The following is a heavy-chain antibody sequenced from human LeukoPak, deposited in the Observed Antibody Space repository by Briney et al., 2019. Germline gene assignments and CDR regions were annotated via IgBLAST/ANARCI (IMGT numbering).Heavy chain of an antibody. Sequence: SETLSLTCTVSGGSISSYYWSWIRQPAGKGLEWIGRIYTSGSTNYNPSLKSRVTMSVDTSKNQFSLKLSSVTAADTAVYYCARINGRSRSRYYSNWGQGTLVTVSS. CDR3: ARINGRSRSRYYSN. J-gene: IGHJ4*02. CDR1: GGSISSYY. CDR2: IYTSGST. D-gene: IGHD3-22*01. V-gene: IGHV4-4*07.